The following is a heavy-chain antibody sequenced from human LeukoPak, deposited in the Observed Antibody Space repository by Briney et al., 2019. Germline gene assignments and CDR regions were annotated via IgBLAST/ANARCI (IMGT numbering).Heavy chain of an antibody. V-gene: IGHV1-69*01. Sequence: ASVKVSCKASGGTFSSYAISWVRQAPGQGLEWMGGIIPIFGTANYAQKFQGRVTITADESTSTAYMELSSLRSGDTAVYYCARGAATYYYDSSGYYNWFDPWGQGTLVTVSS. CDR2: IIPIFGTA. CDR3: ARGAATYYYDSSGYYNWFDP. CDR1: GGTFSSYA. J-gene: IGHJ5*02. D-gene: IGHD3-22*01.